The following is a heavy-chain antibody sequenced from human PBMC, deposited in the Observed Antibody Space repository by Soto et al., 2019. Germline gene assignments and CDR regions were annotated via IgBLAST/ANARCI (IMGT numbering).Heavy chain of an antibody. Sequence: EVQLVESGGGLVKPGGSLRLSCAASGFTFSNAWMSWVRQAPGKGLEWVGRIKSKTDGGTTDYASPVKGRFTISRDDSNHTLTPQMNSLKTEDTAVYYFTPSAVPGFGELLDSWGPGTLVTVSS. D-gene: IGHD3-10*01. J-gene: IGHJ4*02. CDR3: TPSAVPGFGELLDS. CDR2: IKSKTDGGTT. CDR1: GFTFSNAW. V-gene: IGHV3-15*01.